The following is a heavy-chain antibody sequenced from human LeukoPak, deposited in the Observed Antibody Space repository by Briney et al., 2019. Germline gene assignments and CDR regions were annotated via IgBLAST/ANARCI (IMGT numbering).Heavy chain of an antibody. D-gene: IGHD6-13*01. J-gene: IGHJ5*02. CDR3: ARDLDSSSWFDP. CDR1: GYTFTSYA. V-gene: IGHV1-3*01. CDR2: INAGNGNT. Sequence: ASVKVSCKASGYTFTSYAMHWVRQAPGQRLEWMGRINAGNGNTKYSQKFQGRVTITRDTSASTAYMELSSLRSEDTAVYYCARDLDSSSWFDPWGQGTLVTVSS.